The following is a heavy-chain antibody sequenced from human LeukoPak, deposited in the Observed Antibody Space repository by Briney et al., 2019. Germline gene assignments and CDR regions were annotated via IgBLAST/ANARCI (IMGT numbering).Heavy chain of an antibody. V-gene: IGHV1-46*01. J-gene: IGHJ3*02. CDR2: INPSGGST. CDR1: GYTFTSYY. CDR3: ARDRGGTAFDI. Sequence: ASVKVSCKASGYTFTSYYMHWVRQAPGQGLEWMGIINPSGGSTSYAQKFQGRVTMTRDMSTSTVYMELSSLRSEDTAVYYCARDRGGTAFDIWGQGTMVTVSS.